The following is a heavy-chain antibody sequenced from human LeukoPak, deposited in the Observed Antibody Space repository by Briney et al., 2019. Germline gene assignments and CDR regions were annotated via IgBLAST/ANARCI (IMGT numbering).Heavy chain of an antibody. CDR3: AKEFGVVIPFDY. J-gene: IGHJ4*02. CDR2: IRYDGSNK. Sequence: GGSLRLSCAASGFTFSSYGMHWVRQAPGKGLEWVALIRYDGSNKYYADSVKGRFTISRDNSKNTLYLQMNSLRAEDTAVYYCAKEFGVVIPFDYWGQGTLVTVSS. D-gene: IGHD3-3*01. V-gene: IGHV3-30*02. CDR1: GFTFSSYG.